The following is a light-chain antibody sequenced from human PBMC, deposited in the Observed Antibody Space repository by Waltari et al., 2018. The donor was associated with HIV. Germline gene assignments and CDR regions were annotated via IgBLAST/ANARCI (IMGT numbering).Light chain of an antibody. V-gene: IGLV1-44*01. Sequence: QSVLTQPPSVSGAPGQRVTISCSGSGSNIRSNFVNWYQQLPVTAPRVLIYNDYQRPSGVPARFSGSKSGTTASLAISGLQSEDEAEYYCAAWDDTLNVYVFGSGTKVTVL. J-gene: IGLJ1*01. CDR2: NDY. CDR3: AAWDDTLNVYV. CDR1: GSNIRSNF.